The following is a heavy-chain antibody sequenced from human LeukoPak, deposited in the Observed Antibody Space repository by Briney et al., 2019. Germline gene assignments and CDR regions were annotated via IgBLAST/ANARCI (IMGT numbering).Heavy chain of an antibody. D-gene: IGHD3-9*01. CDR1: GFTFSSYA. Sequence: GGSLRLSCAASGFTFSSYAMSWVRQAPGKGLEWVSAISGSGGSTYYADSVKGRFTISRDNSKNTLYLQMNSLRAEDTAVYYCAKAPPYYDILTGYSPPYYYYYYMDVWGKGTTVTVSS. V-gene: IGHV3-23*01. CDR3: AKAPPYYDILTGYSPPYYYYYYMDV. J-gene: IGHJ6*03. CDR2: ISGSGGST.